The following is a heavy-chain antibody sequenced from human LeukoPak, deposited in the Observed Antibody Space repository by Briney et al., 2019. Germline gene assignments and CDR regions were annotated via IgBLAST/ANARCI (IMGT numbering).Heavy chain of an antibody. D-gene: IGHD4-17*01. CDR1: GGSISSSSYY. V-gene: IGHV4-39*02. Sequence: EASETLSLACTVSGGSISSSSYYWGWIRQPPGKGLEWIGSIYYSGSTYYNPSLKSRVTISVDTSKNQFSLKLSSVTAADTAVYYCARDLGDSTTVDAFDIWGQGTMVTVSS. CDR2: IYYSGST. J-gene: IGHJ3*02. CDR3: ARDLGDSTTVDAFDI.